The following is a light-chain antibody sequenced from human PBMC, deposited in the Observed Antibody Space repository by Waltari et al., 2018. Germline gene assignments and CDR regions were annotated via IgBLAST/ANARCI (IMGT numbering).Light chain of an antibody. CDR3: QQYYSSWT. CDR2: WAS. Sequence: DIVMTQSPAYLAVSLGARDTINSKSSQSGVYSSNNNDYLAWYQQKPGQPPKLRIYWASTRESGVPDRFSGSGSGTDFTLTISSLQAEDVAVYYCQQYYSSWTFGQGTKVEIK. V-gene: IGKV4-1*01. CDR1: QSGVYSSNNNDY. J-gene: IGKJ1*01.